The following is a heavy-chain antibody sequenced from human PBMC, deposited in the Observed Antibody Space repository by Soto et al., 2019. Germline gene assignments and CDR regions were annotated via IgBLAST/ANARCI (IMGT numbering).Heavy chain of an antibody. J-gene: IGHJ4*02. Sequence: QVQLVESGGGVVQPGRSLRLSCAASGFPFTTYGMHWVREGPGKGLEWVAVISYDGSNKYYADSVKGRFTISRDNSKNPVSLQMNSLRPADTALYYCDGGRYSFVYRGKGTLVPVSS. CDR2: ISYDGSNK. V-gene: IGHV3-30*03. CDR1: GFPFTTYG. D-gene: IGHD3-10*01. CDR3: DGGRYSFVY.